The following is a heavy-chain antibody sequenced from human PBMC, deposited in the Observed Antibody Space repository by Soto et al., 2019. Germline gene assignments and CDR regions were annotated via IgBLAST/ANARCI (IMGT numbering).Heavy chain of an antibody. Sequence: GASVRVACKASGGTFSSSAMSWVRQAPGQGLEWMGGIIPIFGTANYAQKFQGRVTITADESTSTAYMELSSLRSEDTAVYYCARGGTYYYDSSGYYIDIWGQGTMVTVSS. CDR1: GGTFSSSA. J-gene: IGHJ3*02. D-gene: IGHD3-22*01. CDR3: ARGGTYYYDSSGYYIDI. V-gene: IGHV1-69*13. CDR2: IIPIFGTA.